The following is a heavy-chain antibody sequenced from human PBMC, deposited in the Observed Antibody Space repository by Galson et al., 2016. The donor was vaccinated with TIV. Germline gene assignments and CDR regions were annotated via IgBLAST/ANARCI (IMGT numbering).Heavy chain of an antibody. Sequence: SETLSLTCSVSGDSINSGRYYWGWVRQSPGKGLEWLGSIFYTGSTHDNPSVESRLTISVDTSTSQFSLRLRSVTASDTAVYYCGRRKAMVRWGFDFWGQGILVTVSS. V-gene: IGHV4-39*01. J-gene: IGHJ4*02. CDR2: IFYTGST. CDR1: GDSINSGRYY. CDR3: GRRKAMVRWGFDF. D-gene: IGHD3-10*01.